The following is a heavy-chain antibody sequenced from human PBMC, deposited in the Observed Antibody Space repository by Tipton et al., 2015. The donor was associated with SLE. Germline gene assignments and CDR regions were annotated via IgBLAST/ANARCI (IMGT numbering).Heavy chain of an antibody. CDR2: ITSGSSYI. V-gene: IGHV3-21*01. D-gene: IGHD2-21*01. J-gene: IGHJ4*02. Sequence: SLRLSCAASGFTFSIYSMNWVRQAPGKGLEWVSSITSGSSYIYYADSVKGRFTISRDNAKNSLYLQMNSLRAEDTAVYYCARDLKGRVGIVDYWGQGTLVTVSS. CDR1: GFTFSIYS. CDR3: ARDLKGRVGIVDY.